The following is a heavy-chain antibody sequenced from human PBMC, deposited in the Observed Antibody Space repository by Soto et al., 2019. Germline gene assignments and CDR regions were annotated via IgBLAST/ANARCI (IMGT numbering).Heavy chain of an antibody. J-gene: IGHJ5*02. CDR3: ARDQGYGSGSWFDP. CDR1: GFTFSSYS. D-gene: IGHD3-10*01. CDR2: ISSSSSYI. V-gene: IGHV3-21*01. Sequence: EVQLVESGGGLVKPGGSPRLSCAASGFTFSSYSMNWVRQAPGKGLEWVSSISSSSSYIYYADSVKGRFTISRDNAKNSLYLQMNSLRAEDTAVYYCARDQGYGSGSWFDPWGQGTLVTVSS.